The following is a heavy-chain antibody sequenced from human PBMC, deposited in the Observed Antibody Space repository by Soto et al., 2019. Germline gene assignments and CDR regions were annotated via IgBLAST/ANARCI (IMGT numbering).Heavy chain of an antibody. D-gene: IGHD5-18*01. Sequence: SETLSLTCFVSGGSISSNNYYWGWIRQPPGKGLEWIGYMSYSGSTYYNPSLKSRVTISVDTSKNQFSLKLSSVTAADTAVYYCASGYTYGLYYFDYWGQGTLVTVSS. V-gene: IGHV4-39*07. CDR3: ASGYTYGLYYFDY. CDR1: GGSISSNNYY. CDR2: MSYSGST. J-gene: IGHJ4*02.